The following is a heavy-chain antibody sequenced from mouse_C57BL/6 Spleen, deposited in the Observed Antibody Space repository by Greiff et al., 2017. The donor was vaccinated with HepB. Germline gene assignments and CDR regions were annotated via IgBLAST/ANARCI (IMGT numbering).Heavy chain of an antibody. D-gene: IGHD1-1*01. CDR2: IDPSDSET. CDR3: ARDSYYYGSSYGYAMDY. Sequence: VQLQQSGAELVRPGSSVKLSCKASGYTFTSYWMHWVKQRPIQGLEWIGNIDPSDSETHYNQKFKDKATLTVDKSSSTAYMQLSSLTSEDSAVYYCARDSYYYGSSYGYAMDYWGQGTSVTVSS. V-gene: IGHV1-52*01. J-gene: IGHJ4*01. CDR1: GYTFTSYW.